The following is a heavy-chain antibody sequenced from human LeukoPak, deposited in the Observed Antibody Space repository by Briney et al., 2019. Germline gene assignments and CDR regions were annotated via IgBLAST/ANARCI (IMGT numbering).Heavy chain of an antibody. Sequence: SQTLSLTCTVSGDPMSSGGYYWSWIRQHPGKGLEWIGYIFSTGNTYYNPSLKSRLTISVDTSKNRFSLQLSFVTAADTAVYYCARTRLRGDPFDDWGQGTLVTVSS. CDR1: GDPMSSGGYY. J-gene: IGHJ4*02. CDR2: IFSTGNT. V-gene: IGHV4-31*03. CDR3: ARTRLRGDPFDD. D-gene: IGHD2-21*02.